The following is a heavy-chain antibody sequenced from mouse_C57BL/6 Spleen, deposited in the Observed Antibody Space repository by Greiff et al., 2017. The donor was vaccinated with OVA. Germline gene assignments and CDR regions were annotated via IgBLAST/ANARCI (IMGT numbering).Heavy chain of an antibody. V-gene: IGHV1-26*01. CDR1: GYTFTDYY. CDR3: ARDYYGSTYFDY. D-gene: IGHD1-1*01. Sequence: EVKLQQSGPELVKPGASVKISCKASGYTFTDYYMNWVKQSHGKSLEWIGDINPNNGGTSYNQKFKGKATLTVDKSSSTAYMELRSLTSEDSAVYYCARDYYGSTYFDYWGQGTTLTVSS. CDR2: INPNNGGT. J-gene: IGHJ2*01.